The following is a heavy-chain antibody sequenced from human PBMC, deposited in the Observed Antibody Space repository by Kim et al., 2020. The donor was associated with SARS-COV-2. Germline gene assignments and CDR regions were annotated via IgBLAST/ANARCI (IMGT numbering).Heavy chain of an antibody. CDR3: AKPRHGYYGSGSEFDY. J-gene: IGHJ4*02. D-gene: IGHD3-10*01. CDR1: GFTFDDYA. Sequence: GGSLRLSCAASGFTFDDYAMHWVRQAPGKGLEWVSGISWNSGSIGYADSVKGRFTISRDNAKNSLYLQMNSLRAEDTALYYCAKPRHGYYGSGSEFDYWGQGTLVTVSS. CDR2: ISWNSGSI. V-gene: IGHV3-9*01.